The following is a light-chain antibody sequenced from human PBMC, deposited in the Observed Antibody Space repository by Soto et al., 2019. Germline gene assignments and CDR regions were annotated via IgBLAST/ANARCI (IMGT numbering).Light chain of an antibody. V-gene: IGKV1-17*01. J-gene: IGKJ1*01. CDR2: GGS. CDR3: LQHSTYPWT. CDR1: QGIRND. Sequence: DIQMTQSPSSLSASVGDRVTITCRASQGIRNDLSWYQQKSGKAPKRLIYGGSSLQSGVPSRFSGSGSGTEFTLTVSSLQSEDFATYYCLQHSTYPWTFGQGTKLEIK.